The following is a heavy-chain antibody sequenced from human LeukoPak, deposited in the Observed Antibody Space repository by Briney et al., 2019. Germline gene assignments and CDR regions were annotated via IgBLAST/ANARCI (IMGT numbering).Heavy chain of an antibody. D-gene: IGHD5-18*01. J-gene: IGHJ6*02. CDR3: ARAQNTAGGGMDV. V-gene: IGHV4-31*03. CDR1: GRSVSSSGYC. Sequence: SSETLSLTFTVAGRSVSSSGYCWSWIRQHPGKGLEWIGHIDNSGSTYYKPSLKSRVTISVGRSKDQFSLKLNSVTAADTAVYYCARAQNTAGGGMDVWGQGTTVTVSS. CDR2: IDNSGST.